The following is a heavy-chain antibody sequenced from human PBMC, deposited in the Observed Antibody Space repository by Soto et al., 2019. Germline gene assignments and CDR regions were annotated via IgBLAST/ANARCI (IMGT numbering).Heavy chain of an antibody. Sequence: ASVKVSCKASGYTFTTYVMHWVRQAPGQRLEWMGWINAGNDNTKYSQKFQGRVTITRDTSASTVNMELSSLSSEDTAVYYCARVGHYYYGMDVWGQGTTVTVSS. D-gene: IGHD3-10*01. J-gene: IGHJ6*02. CDR1: GYTFTTYV. V-gene: IGHV1-3*01. CDR2: INAGNDNT. CDR3: ARVGHYYYGMDV.